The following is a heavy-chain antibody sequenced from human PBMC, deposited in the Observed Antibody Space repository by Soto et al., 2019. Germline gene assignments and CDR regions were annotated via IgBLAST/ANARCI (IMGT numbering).Heavy chain of an antibody. CDR1: GYTFTNYD. CDR3: ARDPDLGH. J-gene: IGHJ4*02. CDR2: ISTYNGNT. D-gene: IGHD3-16*01. V-gene: IGHV1-18*01. Sequence: ASVKVSCKASGYTFTNYDINWVRQAPGQGLEWMGRISTYNGNTNYAQNLQGRVTMTTETSTSTAYMELSRLRSDGTAVYYCARDPDLGHWGQGTLVTVS.